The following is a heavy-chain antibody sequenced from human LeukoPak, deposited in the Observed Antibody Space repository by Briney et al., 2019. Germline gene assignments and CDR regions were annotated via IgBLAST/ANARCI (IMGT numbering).Heavy chain of an antibody. J-gene: IGHJ4*02. D-gene: IGHD1-26*01. CDR2: INHSGST. CDR1: GGSFSGYY. Sequence: SETLSLTCAVYGGSFSGYYWSWIRQPPGKGLEWIGEINHSGSTNYNPSLKSRVTISVDTSKNQFSLKLSSVTAADTAVYYCARGLWWERYLDYWGQGTPVTVSS. V-gene: IGHV4-34*01. CDR3: ARGLWWERYLDY.